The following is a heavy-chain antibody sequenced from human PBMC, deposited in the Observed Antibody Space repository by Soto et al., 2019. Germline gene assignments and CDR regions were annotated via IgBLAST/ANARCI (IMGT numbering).Heavy chain of an antibody. V-gene: IGHV6-1*01. J-gene: IGHJ6*03. Sequence: KQSQTLSLTCAISGDSVSSNSAAWNWIRQSPSRGLEWLGRTYYRSKWYNDYAVSVKSRITINPDTSKNQFSLQLNSVTPEDTAVYYCARDYVVVVAAGDYYYYMDVWGKGTTVTVSS. CDR2: TYYRSKWYN. D-gene: IGHD2-15*01. CDR1: GDSVSSNSAA. CDR3: ARDYVVVVAAGDYYYYMDV.